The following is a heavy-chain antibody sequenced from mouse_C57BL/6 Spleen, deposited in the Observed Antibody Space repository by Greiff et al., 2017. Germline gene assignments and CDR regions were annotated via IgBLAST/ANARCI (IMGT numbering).Heavy chain of an antibody. J-gene: IGHJ2*01. Sequence: VQLQQPGAELVKPGASVKLSCKASGYTFTSYWMHWVKQRPGQGLEWIGMIHPNSGSTNYNEKFKSKATLTVDKSSSTAYMQLSSLTSEDSAVYYCARESPTGTDYFDYWGQGTTLTVSS. CDR3: ARESPTGTDYFDY. D-gene: IGHD4-1*02. CDR1: GYTFTSYW. V-gene: IGHV1-64*01. CDR2: IHPNSGST.